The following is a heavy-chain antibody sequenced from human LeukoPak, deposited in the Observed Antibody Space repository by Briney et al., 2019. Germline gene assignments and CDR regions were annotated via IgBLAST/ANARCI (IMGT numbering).Heavy chain of an antibody. V-gene: IGHV4-59*01. CDR2: VDHTGST. J-gene: IGHJ6*03. Sequence: SETLSLTCTVSDDSITMYYWTWIRQPPGKGLEWIGYVDHTGSTKFNPSLNGRVSISRDTSKNFFSLRLRSVTAADTAVYFCARGRVSSSTWYSTYYCFFYMDFWGKGTTVTVSS. CDR1: DDSITMYY. D-gene: IGHD4-11*01. CDR3: ARGRVSSSTWYSTYYCFFYMDF.